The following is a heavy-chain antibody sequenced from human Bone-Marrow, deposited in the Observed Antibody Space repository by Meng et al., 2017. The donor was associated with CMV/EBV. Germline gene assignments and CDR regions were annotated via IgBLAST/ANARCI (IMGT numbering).Heavy chain of an antibody. CDR2: ISSSSSYI. J-gene: IGHJ6*02. D-gene: IGHD3-9*01. CDR3: ARDANDILTGYYQLGYYYYYYGMDV. CDR1: GFTFSSYS. Sequence: GGSLRLSCAASGFTFSSYSMNWVRQAPGKGLEWVSSISSSSSYIYYADSVKGRFTISRDNAKNSLYLQMNSLGAEDTAVYYCARDANDILTGYYQLGYYYYYYGMDVWGQGTTVAVSS. V-gene: IGHV3-21*01.